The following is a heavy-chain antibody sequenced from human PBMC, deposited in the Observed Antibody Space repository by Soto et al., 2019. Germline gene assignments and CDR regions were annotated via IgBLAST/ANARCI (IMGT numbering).Heavy chain of an antibody. D-gene: IGHD6-13*01. Sequence: QLQLQESGPGLVKPSETLSLTCTVSGGSISSSSYYWGWIRQPPGKGLEWIGSIYYSGSTYYNPSLKSRVTISVDTSKNQFSLKLSYVTAADTAVYYCARHQSAACNDWGQGTMVTVSS. J-gene: IGHJ4*02. V-gene: IGHV4-39*01. CDR2: IYYSGST. CDR1: GGSISSSSYY. CDR3: ARHQSAACND.